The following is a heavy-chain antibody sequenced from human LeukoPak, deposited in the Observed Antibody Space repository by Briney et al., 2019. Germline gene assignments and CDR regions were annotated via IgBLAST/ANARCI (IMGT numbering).Heavy chain of an antibody. V-gene: IGHV4-34*01. D-gene: IGHD6-6*01. CDR2: FDHIGVT. CDR3: AAASQLGSYNWFDP. J-gene: IGHJ5*02. Sequence: SETLSLTCAVYGASLTDYYWSWIRQPPGKGLEWIGEFDHIGVTKYNPSLKGRVTISRDTSKNQFSLDLTSVTAADTAVYYCAAASQLGSYNWFDPWGQGTLVTVSS. CDR1: GASLTDYY.